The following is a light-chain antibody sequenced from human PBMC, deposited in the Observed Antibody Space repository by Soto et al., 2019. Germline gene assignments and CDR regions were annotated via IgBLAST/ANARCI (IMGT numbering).Light chain of an antibody. CDR2: DVS. CDR1: SSDVGGYNY. Sequence: ALTQPASVSGSPGQSITISCTGTSSDVGGYNYVSWYQQHPGKAPKLMIYDVSKRPSGVPDRFSGSKSGNTASLTISGLQAEDEADYYCCSYAGSYTLYVFGTGTKVTVL. CDR3: CSYAGSYTLYV. J-gene: IGLJ1*01. V-gene: IGLV2-11*01.